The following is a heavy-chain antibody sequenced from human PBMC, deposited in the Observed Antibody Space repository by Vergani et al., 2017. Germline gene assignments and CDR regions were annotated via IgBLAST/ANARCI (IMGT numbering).Heavy chain of an antibody. Sequence: QVHLVESGGGVVQPGRSLRLSCVVSGFTSSYYGMHWVRQAPGKGLEWVAVISYDGTQKYYADSVKGRFTISRDNSKSTLYLQMNSLRTEDTAVYYCARDKYCSSTGCFHGWFDPWGQGTLVTVSS. D-gene: IGHD2-2*01. CDR2: ISYDGTQK. CDR3: ARDKYCSSTGCFHGWFDP. CDR1: GFTSSYYG. J-gene: IGHJ5*02. V-gene: IGHV3-30*03.